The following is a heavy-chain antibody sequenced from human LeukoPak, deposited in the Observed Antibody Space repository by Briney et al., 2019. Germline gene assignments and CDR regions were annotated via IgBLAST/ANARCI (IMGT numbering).Heavy chain of an antibody. V-gene: IGHV3-23*01. CDR2: TSGSGGST. D-gene: IGHD3-16*01. CDR1: GFTFRSYA. CDR3: AKQPFTDEYYFDY. Sequence: PGGSLRLSCAASGFTFRSYAMSWVHQAPGKGLEWVSGTSGSGGSTYYADSVKGRFTMSRDNSKNTLYLQMNSLRAEDTAVYYCAKQPFTDEYYFDYWGQGTLVTVSS. J-gene: IGHJ4*02.